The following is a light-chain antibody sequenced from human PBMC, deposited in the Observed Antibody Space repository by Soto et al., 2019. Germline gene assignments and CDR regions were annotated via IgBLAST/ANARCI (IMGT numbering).Light chain of an antibody. Sequence: QRTQSPSTLSASVGDRFTIAFRASQSISSWLAWYQQKPGKAPKLLIYDASSLESRVPSRFSGSGSGTEFTLTISSLQPDDFAPYYCQQYNSYSWTFGQGTMVDI. CDR3: QQYNSYSWT. CDR2: DAS. J-gene: IGKJ1*01. CDR1: QSISSW. V-gene: IGKV1-5*01.